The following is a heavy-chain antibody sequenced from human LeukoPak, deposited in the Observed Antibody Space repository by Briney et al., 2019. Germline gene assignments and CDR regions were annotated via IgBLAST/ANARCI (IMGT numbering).Heavy chain of an antibody. CDR3: ARARTTGTTGGDAFDI. CDR1: GGTFSSYA. V-gene: IGHV1-18*01. Sequence: ASVKVSCKASGGTFSSYAISWVRQAPGQGLEWMGWISAYNGNTNYAQKLQGRVTMTTDTSTSTAYMELRSLRSDDTAVYYCARARTTGTTGGDAFDIWGQGTMVTVSS. D-gene: IGHD1-1*01. CDR2: ISAYNGNT. J-gene: IGHJ3*02.